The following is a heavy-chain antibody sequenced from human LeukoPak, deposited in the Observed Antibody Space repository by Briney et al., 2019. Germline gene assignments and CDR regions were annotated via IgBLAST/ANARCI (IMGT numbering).Heavy chain of an antibody. Sequence: GGSLRLSCAASGFTFSSYWMSWVRQAPGKGLEWVANIKQDGSEKYYVDSVKGRFTISRDNAKNSLYLQMNSLRAEDTAVYYCARDDAILEWLANDYWGQGTLVTVSS. CDR1: GFTFSSYW. CDR3: ARDDAILEWLANDY. D-gene: IGHD3-3*01. V-gene: IGHV3-7*01. J-gene: IGHJ4*02. CDR2: IKQDGSEK.